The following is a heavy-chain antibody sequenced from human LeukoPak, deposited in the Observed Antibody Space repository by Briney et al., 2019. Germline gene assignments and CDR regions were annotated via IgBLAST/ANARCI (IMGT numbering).Heavy chain of an antibody. Sequence: SETLSLTCTVSGGSISSYYWSWLRQPAGKGLEWIGRIYTSGSTNYNPSLKSRVTMSVDTSKNQFSLKLTSVTAADTAVYYCARHITVTYDAFDLWGRGTMVTVSS. V-gene: IGHV4-4*07. CDR1: GGSISSYY. CDR3: ARHITVTYDAFDL. D-gene: IGHD6-19*01. J-gene: IGHJ3*01. CDR2: IYTSGST.